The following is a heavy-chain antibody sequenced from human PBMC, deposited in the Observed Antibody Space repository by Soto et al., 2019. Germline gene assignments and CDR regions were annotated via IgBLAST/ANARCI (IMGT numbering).Heavy chain of an antibody. V-gene: IGHV3-23*01. D-gene: IGHD3-16*02. J-gene: IGHJ4*02. CDR2: ISRTGGAA. CDR3: AKAFDDIWGSYPRDLDY. CDR1: GFTFSTFA. Sequence: EVQFLECGGGLVQPGGSLGLSCAASGFTFSTFAMLWVRQAPGKGLEWVSAISRTGGAAHYADSVNGRFTISRDNSKNTLFLHMDSLRAEDTAVDDCAKAFDDIWGSYPRDLDYWGQGTLVTVSS.